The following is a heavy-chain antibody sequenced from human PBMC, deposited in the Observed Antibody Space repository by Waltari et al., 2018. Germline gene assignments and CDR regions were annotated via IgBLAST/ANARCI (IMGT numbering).Heavy chain of an antibody. CDR1: GYTFTSYY. Sequence: QVQLVQSGAEVKKPGASVKVSCKASGYTFTSYYMHWVRQAPGQGLEWMGISNPSGGSTSYAKEFQGRVTMTRDTSTSTVYMELSSLRSDDTAVYYCARDSSGWSVDYWGQGTLVTVSS. CDR3: ARDSSGWSVDY. V-gene: IGHV1-46*01. J-gene: IGHJ4*02. D-gene: IGHD6-19*01. CDR2: SNPSGGST.